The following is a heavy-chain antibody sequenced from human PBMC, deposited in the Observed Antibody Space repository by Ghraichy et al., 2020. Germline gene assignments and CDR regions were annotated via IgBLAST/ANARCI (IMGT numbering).Heavy chain of an antibody. Sequence: GGSLRLSCAASGITFSSHAMSWVRQAPGKGLEWVAAIIGSGASTYYADSVKGRFTISRDNSKNTLYLQMNSLRAEDTAVYYCAKESCRGGGCYYAYFDYWGQGTLVTVSS. V-gene: IGHV3-23*01. CDR3: AKESCRGGGCYYAYFDY. D-gene: IGHD2-15*01. CDR1: GITFSSHA. CDR2: IIGSGAST. J-gene: IGHJ4*02.